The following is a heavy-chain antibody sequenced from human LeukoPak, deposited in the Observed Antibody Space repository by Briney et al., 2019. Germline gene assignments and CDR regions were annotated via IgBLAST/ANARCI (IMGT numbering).Heavy chain of an antibody. V-gene: IGHV3-33*01. D-gene: IGHD3-10*01. CDR2: IWHDGSHK. CDR1: GFSFDTYA. Sequence: PGGPLRLSCAATGFSFDTYAMHWVRKAPGQGLTWVALIWHDGSHKFYSNSVRGQFTISRDNSKNTVYLQMNNLRPDDTAVYYCAREIFGSGSYPDSWGQGTLVTVSS. J-gene: IGHJ4*02. CDR3: AREIFGSGSYPDS.